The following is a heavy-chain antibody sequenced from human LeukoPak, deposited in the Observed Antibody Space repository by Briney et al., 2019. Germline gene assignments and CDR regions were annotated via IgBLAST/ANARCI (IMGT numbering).Heavy chain of an antibody. CDR2: IYTSGST. D-gene: IGHD6-13*01. Sequence: SETLSLTCTVSGGSISSYYWSWIRQPPGKGLEWIGYIYTSGSTNYNPSLKSRVTISVDTSKNQFSLELSSVTAADTALYYCARRLDSSTWFALDVWGQGTTVTVSS. J-gene: IGHJ6*02. V-gene: IGHV4-4*09. CDR1: GGSISSYY. CDR3: ARRLDSSTWFALDV.